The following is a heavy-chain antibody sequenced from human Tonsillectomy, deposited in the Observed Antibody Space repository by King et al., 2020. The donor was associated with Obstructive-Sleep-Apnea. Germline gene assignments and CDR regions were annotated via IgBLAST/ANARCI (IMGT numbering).Heavy chain of an antibody. CDR1: GFIFSDYW. V-gene: IGHV3-7*03. CDR3: GTDYFDY. J-gene: IGHJ4*01. Sequence: VQLVESGGGLVQPGGSLRLSCAASGFIFSDYWMNWVRQAPGKGLEWVANMKQDGTEIYYVDSVKGRFTISRDNAKNSLYLQMNSLRAEDTAVYYCGTDYFDYWGQGTLVTVSS. CDR2: MKQDGTEI.